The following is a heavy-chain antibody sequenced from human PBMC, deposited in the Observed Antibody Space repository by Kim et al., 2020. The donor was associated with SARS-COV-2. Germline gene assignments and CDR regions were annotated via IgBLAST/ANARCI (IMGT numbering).Heavy chain of an antibody. CDR2: GSGGNT. D-gene: IGHD4-17*01. V-gene: IGHV3-23*01. CDR3: AKDTDG. J-gene: IGHJ4*02. Sequence: GSGGNTYYADSVRGRFTISRDSSKNTLYLQMNSLRAEDTAVYYCAKDTDGWGQGTLITVSS.